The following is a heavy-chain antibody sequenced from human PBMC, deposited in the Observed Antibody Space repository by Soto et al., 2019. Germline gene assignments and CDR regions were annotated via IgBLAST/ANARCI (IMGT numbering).Heavy chain of an antibody. D-gene: IGHD3-10*01. J-gene: IGHJ6*02. Sequence: GGSLRLSCAASGFTFSDYYMSWIRQAPGKGLEWVSYISSSGSTIYYADSVKGRFTISRDNAKNSLYLQWSSLKASDTAMYYCARNRLRQYYYGMDVWGQGTTVTVSS. CDR3: ARNRLRQYYYGMDV. CDR1: GFTFSDYY. CDR2: ISSSGSTI. V-gene: IGHV3-11*01.